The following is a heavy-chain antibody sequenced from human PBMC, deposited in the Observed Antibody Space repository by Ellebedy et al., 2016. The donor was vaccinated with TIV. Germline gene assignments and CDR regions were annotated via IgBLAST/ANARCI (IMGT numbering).Heavy chain of an antibody. J-gene: IGHJ4*02. V-gene: IGHV3-7*01. CDR2: IKEDGNEK. Sequence: GESLKISCAASGSTFSSFWMSWVRQAPGKGLEWVANIKEDGNEKHYIDSVKGRFTISRDNAKNSLYLQMNNLGADDTAVYYCTRNGSGTLNYWGQGTLVTVST. CDR1: GSTFSSFW. CDR3: TRNGSGTLNY. D-gene: IGHD1-1*01.